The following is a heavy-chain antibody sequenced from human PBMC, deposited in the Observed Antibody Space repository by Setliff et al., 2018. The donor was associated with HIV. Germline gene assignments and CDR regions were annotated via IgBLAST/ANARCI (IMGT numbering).Heavy chain of an antibody. D-gene: IGHD3-3*01. V-gene: IGHV1-18*01. Sequence: ASVKVSCKASGYNFNNHGITWVRQATGRGLEWVGWIGYNGNTNYAQKFQGGVTMATDTSTNTAYMDLTSLKSDDTAVYYCARDPTAPSITIFGVVGATYWFDPWGPGTLVTVSS. CDR1: GYNFNNHG. CDR2: IGYNGNT. CDR3: ARDPTAPSITIFGVVGATYWFDP. J-gene: IGHJ5*02.